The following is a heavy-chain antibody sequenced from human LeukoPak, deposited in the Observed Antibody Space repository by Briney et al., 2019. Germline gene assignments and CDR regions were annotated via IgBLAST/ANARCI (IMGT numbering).Heavy chain of an antibody. CDR2: IYYSGST. J-gene: IGHJ4*02. D-gene: IGHD3-22*01. V-gene: IGHV4-61*05. CDR1: GGSISSSSYY. Sequence: PSETLSLTCTVSGGSISSSSYYWSWIRQPPGKGLEWIGYIYYSGSTNCNPSLKSRVTISVDTSKNQFSLKLSSVTAADTAVYYCARLDSSGYLPFDYWGQGTLVTVSS. CDR3: ARLDSSGYLPFDY.